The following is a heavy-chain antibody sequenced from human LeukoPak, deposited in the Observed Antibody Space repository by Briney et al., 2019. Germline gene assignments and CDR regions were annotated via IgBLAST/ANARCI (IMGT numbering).Heavy chain of an antibody. Sequence: GGSLRHSYAASGFTFSSYAMSWVRQAPGKGLEGVSGISANGDTTKYADSVKGRFTISRDNAKNTVLLQMNSLRDDDTAVYYCAKEGRIAAGTGDYFDYWGQGTLVTVSS. D-gene: IGHD6-13*01. CDR2: ISANGDTT. CDR1: GFTFSSYA. J-gene: IGHJ4*02. CDR3: AKEGRIAAGTGDYFDY. V-gene: IGHV3-23*01.